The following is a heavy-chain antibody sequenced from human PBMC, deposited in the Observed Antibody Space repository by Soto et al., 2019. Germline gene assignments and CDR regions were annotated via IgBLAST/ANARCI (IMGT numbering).Heavy chain of an antibody. V-gene: IGHV4-34*01. CDR3: ARVNVEMATITYFDY. D-gene: IGHD5-12*01. J-gene: IGHJ4*02. CDR2: INHSGST. CDR1: GGSFSGYY. Sequence: QVQLQQWGAGLLKPSETLSLTCAVYGGSFSGYYWSWIRQPPGKGLAWIGEINHSGSTNYNPSLKSRVTISVDTSKNQFSLKLSSVTAADTAVYYCARVNVEMATITYFDYWGQGTLVTVSS.